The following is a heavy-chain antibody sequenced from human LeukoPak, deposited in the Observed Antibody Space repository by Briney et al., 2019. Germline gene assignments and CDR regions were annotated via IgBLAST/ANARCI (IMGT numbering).Heavy chain of an antibody. D-gene: IGHD6-6*01. CDR2: ISSSSNYM. J-gene: IGHJ4*02. V-gene: IGHV3-21*04. Sequence: GGSLRLSCAASGFTFSRNAMNWVRQAPGKGLEWVSFISSSSNYMSYADSVKGRFTISRDNAKSSLYLQMNSLRAEDTAVYYCAKDLTAARPDYFDYWGQGTLVTVSS. CDR3: AKDLTAARPDYFDY. CDR1: GFTFSRNA.